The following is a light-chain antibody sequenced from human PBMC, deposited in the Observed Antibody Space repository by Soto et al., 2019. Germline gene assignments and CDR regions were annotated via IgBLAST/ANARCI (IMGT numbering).Light chain of an antibody. J-gene: IGKJ1*01. CDR1: QSVSIY. Sequence: EIVLAQSPATLSLSPGERATLSCRASQSVSIYLAWYRQKPGQAPRLLIYDASNRATGIPARFSGSGSGTDFTLTISSLAPEDFAVYYCQQRSNWPPKITFGQGTKVDIK. CDR3: QQRSNWPPKIT. CDR2: DAS. V-gene: IGKV3-11*01.